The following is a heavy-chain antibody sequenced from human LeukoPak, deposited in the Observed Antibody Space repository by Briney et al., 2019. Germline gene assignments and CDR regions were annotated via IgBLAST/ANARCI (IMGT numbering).Heavy chain of an antibody. Sequence: PGRSLRLSCAASGFTFSSYGMHWVRQAPGKGLGWVAVISYEGSNNYYADSVKGPFTISSDNSKNTLYLQMNSLRAEDTAVYYCAKGGYSGYDLPHYYYGMDVWGQGTTVTVSS. CDR1: GFTFSSYG. D-gene: IGHD5-12*01. CDR2: ISYEGSNN. CDR3: AKGGYSGYDLPHYYYGMDV. V-gene: IGHV3-30*18. J-gene: IGHJ6*02.